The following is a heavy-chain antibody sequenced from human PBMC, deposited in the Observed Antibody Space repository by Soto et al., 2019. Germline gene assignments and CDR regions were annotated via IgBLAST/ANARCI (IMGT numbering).Heavy chain of an antibody. CDR2: ISYDGSNK. CDR3: AKGAHRSRNTGMGY. J-gene: IGHJ4*02. V-gene: IGHV3-30*18. Sequence: QVQLVESGGGVVQPGRSLRLSCAASGFTFSSYGMHWVRQAPGKGLEWVAVISYDGSNKYYADSVKGRFTISRDNSKNTLYLQMNSLRAEDTAVYYCAKGAHRSRNTGMGYWGQGTLVTVSS. CDR1: GFTFSSYG. D-gene: IGHD2-2*01.